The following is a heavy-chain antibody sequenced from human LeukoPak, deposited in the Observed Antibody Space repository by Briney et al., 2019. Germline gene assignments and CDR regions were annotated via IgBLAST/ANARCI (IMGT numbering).Heavy chain of an antibody. V-gene: IGHV3-20*04. CDR2: INWNGGST. Sequence: PGGSLRLSCAASGCTFDDYGMSWVRQAPGKGLEWVSGINWNGGSTGYADSVKGRFTISRDNAKNSLYLQMTSLRAEDTALYYCGRDEGAHKGDYYDSSGYYPFDYWGQGTLVTVSS. D-gene: IGHD3-22*01. CDR3: GRDEGAHKGDYYDSSGYYPFDY. CDR1: GCTFDDYG. J-gene: IGHJ4*02.